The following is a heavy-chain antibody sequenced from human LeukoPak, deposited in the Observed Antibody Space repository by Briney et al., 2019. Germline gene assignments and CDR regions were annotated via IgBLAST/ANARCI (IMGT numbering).Heavy chain of an antibody. CDR2: ISSSSSYI. D-gene: IGHD6-13*01. Sequence: GGSLRLSYAASGFTFSSYSMNWVRPAPGKGLEWVSSISSSSSYIYYADSVKGRFTISRDNAKNSLYLQMNSLRAEDTAVYYCARTSPPEGIAAAETYWGQGTLVTVSS. J-gene: IGHJ4*02. CDR3: ARTSPPEGIAAAETY. CDR1: GFTFSSYS. V-gene: IGHV3-21*01.